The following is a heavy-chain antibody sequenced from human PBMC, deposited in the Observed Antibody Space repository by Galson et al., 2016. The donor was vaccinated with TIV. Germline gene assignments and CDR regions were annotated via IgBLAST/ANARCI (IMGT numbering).Heavy chain of an antibody. V-gene: IGHV4-4*09. J-gene: IGHJ4*02. D-gene: IGHD3-22*01. CDR2: IYSTGST. CDR3: ARDRGNGQWFFDY. CDR1: GGAISGYY. Sequence: ETLSLTCTVSGGAISGYYWSWVRQPPGKGLEWIGYIYSTGSTNFNPSLKSRVTMSVDTSKNQFSLRLSSVTAADTAVYYCARDRGNGQWFFDYWGQGTLVRVSP.